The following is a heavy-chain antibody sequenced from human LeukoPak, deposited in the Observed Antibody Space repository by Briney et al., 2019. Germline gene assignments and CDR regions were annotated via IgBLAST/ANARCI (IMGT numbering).Heavy chain of an antibody. V-gene: IGHV1-69*13. J-gene: IGHJ4*02. D-gene: IGHD2-15*01. CDR1: GGTFSSYA. CDR3: AREGYCSGGSCYSGVY. Sequence: SVTVSCKASGGTFSSYAISWVRQAPGQGLEWMGGIIPIFGTANYAQKFQGRVTITADESTSTAYMELSSLRSEDTAVYYCAREGYCSGGSCYSGVYWGQGTLVTVSS. CDR2: IIPIFGTA.